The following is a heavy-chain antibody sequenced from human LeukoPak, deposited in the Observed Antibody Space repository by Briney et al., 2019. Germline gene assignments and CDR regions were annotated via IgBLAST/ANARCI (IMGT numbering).Heavy chain of an antibody. Sequence: SETLSLTCTVSGGSISSSSYYWGWIRQPPGKGLEWIGSIYYSGSTYYNPSLKSRVTISVDTSKNQFSLKLSSVTAADTAVYYCASNLAAGDPWNYLQEYPFDYWGQGTLVTVSS. D-gene: IGHD4-17*01. CDR1: GGSISSSSYY. CDR3: ASNLAAGDPWNYLQEYPFDY. CDR2: IYYSGST. V-gene: IGHV4-39*01. J-gene: IGHJ4*02.